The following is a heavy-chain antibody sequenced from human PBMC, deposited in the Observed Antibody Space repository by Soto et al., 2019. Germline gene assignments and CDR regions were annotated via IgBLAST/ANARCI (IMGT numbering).Heavy chain of an antibody. Sequence: SETLSLTCAVYGGSFSGYYWSWIRQPPGKGLEWIGEINHSGSTNYNPSLKSRVTISVDTSKNQFSLKLSSVTAADTAVYYCARGHPYSSYGFPRYYFDYWGQGTLVTVSS. CDR1: GGSFSGYY. J-gene: IGHJ4*02. CDR2: INHSGST. V-gene: IGHV4-34*01. CDR3: ARGHPYSSYGFPRYYFDY. D-gene: IGHD6-6*01.